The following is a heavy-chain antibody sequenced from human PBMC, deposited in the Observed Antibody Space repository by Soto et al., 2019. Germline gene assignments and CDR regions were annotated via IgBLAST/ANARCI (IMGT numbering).Heavy chain of an antibody. CDR2: ISISTVTM. CDR3: ERDDSGWYLGY. V-gene: IGHV3-48*01. CDR1: GFTFSSYS. J-gene: IGHJ4*02. Sequence: EVQLVESGGGLVQPGGSLRLSCAASGFTFSSYSMNWGRQASGKGLEWISYISISTVTMYYADSVTGRFTISRDNAKNSLYLQINSLRAEDTAVYYCERDDSGWYLGYWGQGTMVTVSS. D-gene: IGHD6-19*01.